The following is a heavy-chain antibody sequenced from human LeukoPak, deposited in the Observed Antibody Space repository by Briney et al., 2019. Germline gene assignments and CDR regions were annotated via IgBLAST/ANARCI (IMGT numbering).Heavy chain of an antibody. D-gene: IGHD4-17*01. Sequence: SVKVSCKASGGTFSSYAINWVRQAPGQGLEWMGGFIPIFGTANFAQKFQGRVTITADESTSTAFMYLNSLRSDDTAVYYCAKSSLRYNWNEVWGQGTLVTVSS. V-gene: IGHV1-69*13. CDR3: AKSSLRYNWNEV. CDR1: GGTFSSYA. CDR2: FIPIFGTA. J-gene: IGHJ5*02.